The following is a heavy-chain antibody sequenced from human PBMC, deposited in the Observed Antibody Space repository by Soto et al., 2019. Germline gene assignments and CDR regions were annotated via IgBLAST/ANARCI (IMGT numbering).Heavy chain of an antibody. Sequence: SVKVSCKSSGYPFTHYGITWIRQARGQGLEWMGGIIPIFGTANYAQKFQGRVTITADESTSTAYMELSSLRSEDTAVYYCASSSGSSWPQFDYWGQGTLVTVSS. V-gene: IGHV1-69*13. CDR3: ASSSGSSWPQFDY. D-gene: IGHD6-13*01. J-gene: IGHJ4*02. CDR1: GYPFTHYG. CDR2: IIPIFGTA.